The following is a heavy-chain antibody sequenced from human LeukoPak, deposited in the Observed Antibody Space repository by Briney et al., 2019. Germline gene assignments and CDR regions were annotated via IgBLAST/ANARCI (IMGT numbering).Heavy chain of an antibody. CDR3: VRDKDYTIDY. D-gene: IGHD4-11*01. CDR2: TRISSTYT. CDR1: GFTFSDYH. J-gene: IGHJ4*02. V-gene: IGHV3-11*05. Sequence: TGGSLRLSCAASGFTFSDYHMSWIRQAPGKGLEWVSYTRISSTYTKYADSVKGRFTISRDDAKNSLYLQMNSLRAEDTAVYYCVRDKDYTIDYWGQGSLVTVSS.